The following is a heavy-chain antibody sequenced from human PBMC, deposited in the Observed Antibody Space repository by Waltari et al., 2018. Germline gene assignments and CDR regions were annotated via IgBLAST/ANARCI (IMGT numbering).Heavy chain of an antibody. CDR2: IYYSGST. CDR3: ATLSRGGRHGDYGNGWPYFDY. V-gene: IGHV4-59*01. CDR1: GGSISSYY. D-gene: IGHD4-17*01. Sequence: QVQLQESGPGLVKPSETLSLTCTVSGGSISSYYWSWIRQPPGKGLEWIGYIYYSGSTNYTPSPKSRVTISVDTSKNQFSLKLSSVTAADTAVYYCATLSRGGRHGDYGNGWPYFDYWGQGTLVTVSS. J-gene: IGHJ4*02.